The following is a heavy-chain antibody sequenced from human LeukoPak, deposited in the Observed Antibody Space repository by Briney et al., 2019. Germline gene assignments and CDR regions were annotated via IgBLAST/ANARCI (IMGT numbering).Heavy chain of an antibody. CDR2: ISDDGSRQ. D-gene: IGHD3-10*01. J-gene: IGHJ4*02. CDR3: VKDRTGTYTLDY. CDR1: GFTFSNYA. Sequence: GGSLRLSCAATGFTFSNYAIHWGRQAPGKGLEWVAFISDDGSRQHYADSVKGRFTISRDNSKNTLNLQMNSLRAEDTAVYYCVKDRTGTYTLDYWGQGTLVTDSS. V-gene: IGHV3-30-3*01.